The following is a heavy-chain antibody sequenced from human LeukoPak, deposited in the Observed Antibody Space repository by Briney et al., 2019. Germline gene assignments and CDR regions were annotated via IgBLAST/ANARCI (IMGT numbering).Heavy chain of an antibody. D-gene: IGHD4-17*01. CDR3: AREATVTTLDFDY. Sequence: GRSLRLSCAASGFTFDDYAMHWVRQAPGKGLEWVSYISSGSTIYYADSVKGRFTISRDNAKNSLYLQMNSLRAEDTAVYYCAREATVTTLDFDYWGQGTLVTVSS. CDR1: GFTFDDYA. CDR2: ISSGSTI. V-gene: IGHV3-69-1*01. J-gene: IGHJ4*02.